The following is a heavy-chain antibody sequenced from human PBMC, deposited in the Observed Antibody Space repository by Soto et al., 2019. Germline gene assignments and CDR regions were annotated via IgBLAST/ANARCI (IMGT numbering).Heavy chain of an antibody. V-gene: IGHV3-53*04. CDR1: GFTVSSNY. D-gene: IGHD2-21*02. J-gene: IGHJ3*02. CDR3: ARSHLQFPWAFDI. Sequence: PGGSLRLSCAASGFTVSSNYMSWVRQAPGKGLEWVSVIYSGGSTYYADSVKGRFTISRHNSKNTLYLQMNSLRAEDTAVYYCARSHLQFPWAFDIWGQGTMVTVSS. CDR2: IYSGGST.